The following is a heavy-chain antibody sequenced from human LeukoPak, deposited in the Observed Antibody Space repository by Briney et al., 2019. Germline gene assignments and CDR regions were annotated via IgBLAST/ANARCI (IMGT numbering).Heavy chain of an antibody. CDR1: GFTFDDYG. CDR2: INWNGGST. J-gene: IGHJ3*02. V-gene: IGHV3-20*04. Sequence: SGGSLRLSCAASGFTFDDYGMSWVRQAPGKGLEWVSGINWNGGSTGYADSVKGRFTISRDNSKNTLYLQMNSLRAEDTAEYYCAKEDLRAYAFDIWGQGTMVTVSS. CDR3: AKEDLRAYAFDI.